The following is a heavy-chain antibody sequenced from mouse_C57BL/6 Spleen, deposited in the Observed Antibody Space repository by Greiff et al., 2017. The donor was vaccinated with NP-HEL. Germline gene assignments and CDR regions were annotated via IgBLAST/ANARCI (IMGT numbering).Heavy chain of an antibody. CDR3: ARGPYGSSYGYAMDY. D-gene: IGHD1-1*01. CDR2: IDPSDSYT. CDR1: GYTFTSYW. Sequence: QVQLKQPGAELVMPGASVKLSCKASGYTFTSYWMHWVKQRPGQGLEWIGEIDPSDSYTNYNQKFKGKSTLTVDKSSSTAYMQLSSLTSEDSAVYYCARGPYGSSYGYAMDYWGQGTSVTVSS. J-gene: IGHJ4*01. V-gene: IGHV1-69*01.